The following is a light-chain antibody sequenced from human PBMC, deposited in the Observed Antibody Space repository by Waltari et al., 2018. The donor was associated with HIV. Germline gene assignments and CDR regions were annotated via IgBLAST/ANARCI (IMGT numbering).Light chain of an antibody. CDR1: QGINNY. J-gene: IGKJ3*01. CDR2: DAS. V-gene: IGKV1-16*02. Sequence: DIQMTQSPSSLSASVGDRVTITCRASQGINNYLAWFQQKPGKAPKSLIYDASSLQSGVPSKFSGSGSGTDFTLIISSLQPEDFATYYCQQYYSYPLTFGPGTKVDIK. CDR3: QQYYSYPLT.